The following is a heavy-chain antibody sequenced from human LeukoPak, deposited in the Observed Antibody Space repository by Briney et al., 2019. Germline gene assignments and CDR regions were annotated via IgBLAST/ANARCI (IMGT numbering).Heavy chain of an antibody. CDR1: GYTFTGYY. V-gene: IGHV1-69*06. CDR2: IIPIFGTA. J-gene: IGHJ5*02. Sequence: SVKVSCKASGYTFTGYYMHWVRQAPGQGLEWMGGIIPIFGTANYAQKFQGRVTITADKSTCTAYMELSSLRSEDTAVYYCARGRRDVDTAMAAPYNWFDPWGQGTLVTVSS. CDR3: ARGRRDVDTAMAAPYNWFDP. D-gene: IGHD5-18*01.